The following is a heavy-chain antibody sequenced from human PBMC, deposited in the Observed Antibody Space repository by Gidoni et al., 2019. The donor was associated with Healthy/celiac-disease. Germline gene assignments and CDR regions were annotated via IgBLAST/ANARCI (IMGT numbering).Heavy chain of an antibody. CDR1: GGSISSSSYY. CDR2: IYYSGRT. J-gene: IGHJ4*02. Sequence: QLQLQESGPGLVKPSETLSLTCTVAGGSISSSSYYWGWIRQPPGTGREWSGSIYYSGRTYYNPSLKSRVTISVDTSKNQFSLKLSSVTAADTAVYYCAGSEGLSDTPFDYWGQGTLVTVSS. V-gene: IGHV4-39*01. D-gene: IGHD3-10*01. CDR3: AGSEGLSDTPFDY.